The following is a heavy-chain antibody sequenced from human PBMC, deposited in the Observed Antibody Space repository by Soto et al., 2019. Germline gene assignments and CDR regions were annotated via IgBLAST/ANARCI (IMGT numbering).Heavy chain of an antibody. CDR3: EKRGVDTFGLSY. Sequence: EVQLVESGGGLVQPGGSLRLSCAVSGFTFSSFWMHWVRQAPGEGLVWVSRINTDGSSTSYADSVKGRFTISRDNAKNTLYLQMNSLRVKDTAMYYCEKRGVDTFGLSYWGQGTLVTVSS. J-gene: IGHJ4*02. V-gene: IGHV3-74*01. CDR1: GFTFSSFW. CDR2: INTDGSST. D-gene: IGHD3-10*01.